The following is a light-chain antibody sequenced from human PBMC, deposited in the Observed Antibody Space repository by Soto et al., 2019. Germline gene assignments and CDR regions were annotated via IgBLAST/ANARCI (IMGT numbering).Light chain of an antibody. CDR1: SSNIGAGYD. V-gene: IGLV2-11*02. J-gene: IGLJ1*01. CDR3: CSYAGSYSYV. Sequence: QSVLTQPPSVSGAPGQRVTISCTGSSSNIGAGYDVSWYQEQPGKAPKLMIYDVSKRPSGVPDRFSGSKSGNTASLTISGLQAEDEADYYCCSYAGSYSYVFGTGTKVTVL. CDR2: DVS.